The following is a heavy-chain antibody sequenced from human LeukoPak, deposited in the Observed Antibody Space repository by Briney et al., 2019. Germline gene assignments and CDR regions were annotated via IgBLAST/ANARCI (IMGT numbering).Heavy chain of an antibody. CDR1: GFTFSGSA. Sequence: GGSLRLSCAASGFTFSGSAMHWVRQASGKGLEWVGRIRSKANSYATAYAASVKGRFTISRDDSKNTAYLQMNSLKTEDTAVYYCTRLYDPIKLGEIEAHYGMDVWGQGTTVTVSS. J-gene: IGHJ6*02. CDR2: IRSKANSYAT. D-gene: IGHD3-16*01. CDR3: TRLYDPIKLGEIEAHYGMDV. V-gene: IGHV3-73*01.